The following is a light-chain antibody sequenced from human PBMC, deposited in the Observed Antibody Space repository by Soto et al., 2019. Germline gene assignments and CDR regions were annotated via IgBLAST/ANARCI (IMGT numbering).Light chain of an antibody. CDR2: GAS. CDR3: QQRDSWPIT. CDR1: QSVDSY. Sequence: EIVLTQSSVTLSLSPGERATLCCRASQSVDSYLVWYQQKPGQAPRLLIFGASNRATGIPARFSGSGSGTDFTLTINSLGPDDFAVYYCQQRDSWPITFGQGTRLEIK. J-gene: IGKJ5*01. V-gene: IGKV3-11*01.